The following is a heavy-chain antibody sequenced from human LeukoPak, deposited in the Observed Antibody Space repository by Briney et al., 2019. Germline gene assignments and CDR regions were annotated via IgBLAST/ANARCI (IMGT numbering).Heavy chain of an antibody. V-gene: IGHV3-30-3*01. CDR3: ARDIDYGGNRCDY. CDR2: ISYDGSNK. Sequence: GGSLRLSCAASGFTFSNAWMNWVRQAPGKGLEWVAVISYDGSNKYYADSVKGRFTISRDNAKNSLYLQMNSLRAEDTAVYYCARDIDYGGNRCDYWGQGTLVTVSS. D-gene: IGHD4-23*01. J-gene: IGHJ4*02. CDR1: GFTFSNAW.